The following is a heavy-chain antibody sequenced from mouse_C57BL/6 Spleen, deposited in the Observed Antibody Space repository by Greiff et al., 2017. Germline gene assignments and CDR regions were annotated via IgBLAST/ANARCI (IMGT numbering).Heavy chain of an antibody. D-gene: IGHD2-2*01. CDR2: INTSNGGT. J-gene: IGHJ1*03. CDR3: ARWDGYDWYFDV. CDR1: GYTFTSYC. Sequence: VKLQQPGTELVKPGASVKLSCKASGYTFTSYCMHWVEQRPGQGLEWIGNINTSNGGTNYNEKFKSKATLTVDKDTSTAYMQLSRLTSEDSAVYYCARWDGYDWYFDVWGTGTTVTVSS. V-gene: IGHV1-53*01.